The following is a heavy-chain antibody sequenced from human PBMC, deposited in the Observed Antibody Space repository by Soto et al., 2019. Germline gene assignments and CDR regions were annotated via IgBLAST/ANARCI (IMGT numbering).Heavy chain of an antibody. CDR1: GGSISHHY. D-gene: IGHD3-10*01. Sequence: SETLSLTCTVSGGSISHHYWSWIRQPPGKGPEWIGYVYHSGATNYNPSLESRVTMSLDTSKNQFSLKLSSVTAADTAVYYCARVWGGAFDFWGQGTMVTVSS. V-gene: IGHV4-59*11. J-gene: IGHJ3*01. CDR3: ARVWGGAFDF. CDR2: VYHSGAT.